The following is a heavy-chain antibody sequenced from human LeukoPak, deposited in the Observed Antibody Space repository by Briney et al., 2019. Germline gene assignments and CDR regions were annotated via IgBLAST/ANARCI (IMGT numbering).Heavy chain of an antibody. Sequence: SETLSLTCSVSGFFISNGYYWGWIRQPPGKGLDWIGIINHSGSTYYNPSLKSRVTISVGTSDNHFSLNLNSVTAADTALYYCARHSRVIVGAICAYDFWGQGTKVTVSS. D-gene: IGHD1-26*01. V-gene: IGHV4-38-2*02. CDR2: INHSGST. J-gene: IGHJ3*01. CDR3: ARHSRVIVGAICAYDF. CDR1: GFFISNGYY.